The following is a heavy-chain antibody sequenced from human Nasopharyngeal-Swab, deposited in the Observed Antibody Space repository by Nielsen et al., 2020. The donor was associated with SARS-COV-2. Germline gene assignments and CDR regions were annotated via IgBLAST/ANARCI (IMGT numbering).Heavy chain of an antibody. V-gene: IGHV3-15*01. J-gene: IGHJ6*02. CDR3: TTDLCSSTSCYGPFYYYYYGMDV. Sequence: GSSLKISCAASGFTFSNAWMSWVRQAPGKGLEWVGRIKSKTDGGTTDYAAPVKGRFTISRDDSKNTLYLQMNSLKTEDTAVYYCTTDLCSSTSCYGPFYYYYYGMDVWGQGTTVTVSS. CDR2: IKSKTDGGTT. D-gene: IGHD2-2*01. CDR1: GFTFSNAW.